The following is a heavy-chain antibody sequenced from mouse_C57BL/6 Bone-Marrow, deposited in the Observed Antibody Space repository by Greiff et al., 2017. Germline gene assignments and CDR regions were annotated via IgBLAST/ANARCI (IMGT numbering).Heavy chain of an antibody. V-gene: IGHV6-3*01. CDR2: IRVKSDNYAT. J-gene: IGHJ2*01. D-gene: IGHD2-12*01. Sequence: VQLKESGGGLVQPGGSMKLSCVASGFTFSNYWMNWVRPSPETGLEWVAQIRVKSDNYATHYAESVKGWLTISSDDSKSSVYLQMNNLRAEDTGIYYGTGDYSDYCDYWGQGTTLTVSS. CDR1: GFTFSNYW. CDR3: TGDYSDYCDY.